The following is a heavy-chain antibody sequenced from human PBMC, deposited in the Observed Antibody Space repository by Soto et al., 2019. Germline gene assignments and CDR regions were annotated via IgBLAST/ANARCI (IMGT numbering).Heavy chain of an antibody. CDR3: AKERYGTLALDY. CDR2: ISGSGGST. CDR1: GFTFSSYA. D-gene: IGHD4-17*01. J-gene: IGHJ4*02. V-gene: IGHV3-23*01. Sequence: EVQLLESGGGLVQPGGSLRLSCAASGFTFSSYAMSWARQAPGKGLEWVSAISGSGGSTYYADSVKGRFTISRDNSMNTLYLQMNSLRAEDTAVYYCAKERYGTLALDYWGQGTLVTVSS.